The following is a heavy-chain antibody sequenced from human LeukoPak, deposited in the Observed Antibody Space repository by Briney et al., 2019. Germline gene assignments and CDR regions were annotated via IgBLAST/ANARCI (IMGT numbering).Heavy chain of an antibody. D-gene: IGHD5-18*01. CDR2: INHRGST. CDR1: GGFFSGYY. Sequence: NASETLSLTCAVYGGFFSGYYCSWIRQPPGKGLEWIGEINHRGSTNYNPSLKSRVTISVDTSKNQFSLKLSSVTAADTAVYYCARVGGYSYGYSPYYFDYWGQGTLVTVSS. V-gene: IGHV4-34*01. J-gene: IGHJ4*02. CDR3: ARVGGYSYGYSPYYFDY.